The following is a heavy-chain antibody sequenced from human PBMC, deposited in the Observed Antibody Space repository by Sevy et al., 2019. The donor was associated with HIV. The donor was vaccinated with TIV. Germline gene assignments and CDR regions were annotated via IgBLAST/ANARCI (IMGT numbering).Heavy chain of an antibody. CDR2: INPISGGT. V-gene: IGHV1-2*02. CDR1: GYAFTGYF. Sequence: ASVKVSCKASGYAFTGYFIHWVRQAPGQGLEWMGWINPISGGTDDSQKLQGRVTMSRDTSISTAYMDVTRLRSDDTAVYYCARALTDFWTGGMDVWGQGTVVTVSS. CDR3: ARALTDFWTGGMDV. D-gene: IGHD3-3*01. J-gene: IGHJ6*02.